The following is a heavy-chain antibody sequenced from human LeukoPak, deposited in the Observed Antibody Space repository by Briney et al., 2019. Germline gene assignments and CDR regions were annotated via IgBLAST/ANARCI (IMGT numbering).Heavy chain of an antibody. Sequence: SETLSLTCTVSGVSISSYYWSWIRQPPGKGLEWIWYIYYSGSTNYNPSLKSRVTISVDTSKNQFSLKLSSGTAADPAVYYCARYSGGRSGGYYFDYWGQGTLVTVSS. CDR3: ARYSGGRSGGYYFDY. V-gene: IGHV4-59*01. CDR2: IYYSGST. D-gene: IGHD1-26*01. J-gene: IGHJ4*02. CDR1: GVSISSYY.